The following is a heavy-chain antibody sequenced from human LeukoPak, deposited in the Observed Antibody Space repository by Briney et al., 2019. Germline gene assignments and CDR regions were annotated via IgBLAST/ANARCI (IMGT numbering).Heavy chain of an antibody. Sequence: GSVKVSCKASGYTFTTSYINWVRQAPGQGLGWMGWVSAYNGKTSYAQRFQGRVTMTTDSSTSTAYMDLASLRSDDTAVYYCARGGTFYPSIDYWGQGTLVTVSS. D-gene: IGHD1-26*01. CDR1: GYTFTTSY. V-gene: IGHV1-18*01. CDR2: VSAYNGKT. J-gene: IGHJ4*02. CDR3: ARGGTFYPSIDY.